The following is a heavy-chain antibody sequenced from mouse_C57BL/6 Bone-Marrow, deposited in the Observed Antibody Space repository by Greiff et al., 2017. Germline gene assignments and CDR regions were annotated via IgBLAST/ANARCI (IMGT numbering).Heavy chain of an antibody. Sequence: EVQLKQSGAELVRPGASVKLSCTASGFNIKDDYMHWVKQRPEQGLEWIGWIDPENGDTEYAPKFPGTAPLTAAPSSNTAYLQLSSLTSEDTAVDYCTTGGYYPDYWGQGTTLTVSS. J-gene: IGHJ2*01. D-gene: IGHD1-1*02. V-gene: IGHV14-4*01. CDR1: GFNIKDDY. CDR3: TTGGYYPDY. CDR2: IDPENGDT.